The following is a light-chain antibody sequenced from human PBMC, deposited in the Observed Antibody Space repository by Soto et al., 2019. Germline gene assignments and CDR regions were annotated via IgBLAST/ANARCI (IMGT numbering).Light chain of an antibody. J-gene: IGKJ4*01. CDR3: HQSSTTPLT. Sequence: DIQMTQSPSSLSASVGDRVTIACRASQSISGFLNWYLQKPGKAPSLLIHGASSLQSGVPSRFSGSGSGTDFTLTITSLQIEDFGTYYCHQSSTTPLTFGGGTKVEIK. CDR2: GAS. CDR1: QSISGF. V-gene: IGKV1-39*01.